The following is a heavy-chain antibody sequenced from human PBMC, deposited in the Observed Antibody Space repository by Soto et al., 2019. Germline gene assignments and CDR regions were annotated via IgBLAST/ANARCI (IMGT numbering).Heavy chain of an antibody. CDR1: GFIFSNAA. CDR2: ISTNGGST. J-gene: IGHJ3*02. D-gene: IGHD3-22*01. V-gene: IGHV3-64D*06. Sequence: GGSLRLSCAASGFIFSNAAMHWVRQPPGKGLEYVSSISTNGGSTDYADSVKGRFTISRDNSKNTVYLQMSSLRVEDTAVYYCAKDSIYYASSLGIWGQGTTVTVSS. CDR3: AKDSIYYASSLGI.